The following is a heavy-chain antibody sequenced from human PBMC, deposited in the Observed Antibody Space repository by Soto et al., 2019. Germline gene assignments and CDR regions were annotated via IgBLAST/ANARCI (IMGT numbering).Heavy chain of an antibody. Sequence: QVQLQESGPGLVKPSQTLSLTCTVSGGSITSGGYYWSWIRQHPGKGLEWIGYIYYSGFTYYNPSLTRRVTISVHTSKNLSSLKLSSVPAADTAVYYCARSLFPWGQGTLVTVSS. J-gene: IGHJ5*02. CDR3: ARSLFP. CDR1: GGSITSGGYY. CDR2: IYYSGFT. V-gene: IGHV4-31*03.